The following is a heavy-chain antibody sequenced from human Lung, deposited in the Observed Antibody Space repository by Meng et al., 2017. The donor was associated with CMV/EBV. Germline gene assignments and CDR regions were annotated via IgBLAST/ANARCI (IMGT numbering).Heavy chain of an antibody. CDR1: GFTFSSYS. CDR3: AREGGRAGTPGSYYYGMDV. D-gene: IGHD1-1*01. Sequence: GGSLRLSCAASGFTFSSYSMNWVRQAPGKGLEWVSSISSSSSYIYYADSVKGRFTISRDNAKNSLYLQMNSLRAEDTAVYYCAREGGRAGTPGSYYYGMDVWGQGTRVTVSS. CDR2: ISSSSSYI. J-gene: IGHJ6*02. V-gene: IGHV3-21*01.